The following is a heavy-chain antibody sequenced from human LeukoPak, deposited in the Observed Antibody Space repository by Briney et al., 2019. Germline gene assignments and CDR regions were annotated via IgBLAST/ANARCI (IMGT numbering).Heavy chain of an antibody. D-gene: IGHD2-15*01. Sequence: PGGSLRLSCEASGFTFSSYGMHWVRQAPGKGPEWVAFIRYDGSSKFYADSVKARFTISRDNAKNSLYLQMNSLRAEDTAVYYCARDQGWGRIDYWGQGTLVTVSS. J-gene: IGHJ4*02. CDR2: IRYDGSSK. V-gene: IGHV3-30*02. CDR1: GFTFSSYG. CDR3: ARDQGWGRIDY.